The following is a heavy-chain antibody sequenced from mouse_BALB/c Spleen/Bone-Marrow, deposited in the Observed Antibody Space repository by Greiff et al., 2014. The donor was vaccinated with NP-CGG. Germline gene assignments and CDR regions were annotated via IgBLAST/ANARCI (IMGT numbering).Heavy chain of an antibody. CDR2: INPSNGRT. J-gene: IGHJ4*01. CDR1: GYTFTSYW. D-gene: IGHD2-1*01. V-gene: IGHV1S81*02. CDR3: ARYGNYDAMDY. Sequence: VKLQESGAELVKPGASVKLPCKASGYTFTSYWMHWVKQRPGQGLEWIGEINPSNGRTNYNETFKSKAALTVDKSSTTAYMQLSSLTSDDSAVYYCARYGNYDAMDYWGQGTSVTVSS.